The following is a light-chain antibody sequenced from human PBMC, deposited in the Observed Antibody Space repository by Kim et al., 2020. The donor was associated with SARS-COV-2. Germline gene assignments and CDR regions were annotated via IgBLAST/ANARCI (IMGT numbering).Light chain of an antibody. V-gene: IGLV3-19*01. CDR3: NSRDSNDNVV. CDR1: SLRSYY. CDR2: SKN. Sequence: AWGQTARITCQGDSLRSYYATWYQQKRGQAPIVVIYSKNSRPSGIPDRFSGSSSGNTASLTITGTQAGDEADYYCNSRDSNDNVVFGGGTQLTVL. J-gene: IGLJ2*01.